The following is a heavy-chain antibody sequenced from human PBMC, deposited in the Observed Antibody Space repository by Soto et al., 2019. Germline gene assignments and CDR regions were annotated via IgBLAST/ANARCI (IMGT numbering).Heavy chain of an antibody. CDR3: ARAGNGCSSTSCHSQGSDAFDI. D-gene: IGHD2-2*01. CDR2: IYYSGST. J-gene: IGHJ3*02. Sequence: TLSFTCTVSGGSISSYYWSWIRQPPGKGLEWIGYIYYSGSTNYNPSLKSRVTISVDTSKNQFSLKLSSVTAADTAVYYCARAGNGCSSTSCHSQGSDAFDIWGQGTMVTV. CDR1: GGSISSYY. V-gene: IGHV4-59*01.